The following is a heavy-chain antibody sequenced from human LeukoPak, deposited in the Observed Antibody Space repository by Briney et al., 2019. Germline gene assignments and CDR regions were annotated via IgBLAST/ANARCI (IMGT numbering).Heavy chain of an antibody. J-gene: IGHJ4*02. CDR1: GFTFSSYW. CDR3: ARGRSSSWAAPIIY. D-gene: IGHD6-13*01. V-gene: IGHV3-7*01. Sequence: GGSLRLSCAASGFTFSSYWMGWVRQAPGKGLEWVANIKQDGSEKYYVDSVKGRFTISRDNAKNSLYLQMNSLRAEDTAVYYCARGRSSSWAAPIIYWGQGTLVTVSS. CDR2: IKQDGSEK.